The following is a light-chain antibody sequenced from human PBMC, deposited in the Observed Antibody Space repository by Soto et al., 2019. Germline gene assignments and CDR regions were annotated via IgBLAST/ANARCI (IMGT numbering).Light chain of an antibody. CDR2: GVT. CDR3: SSYAGSNNYV. CDR1: SSDVGAYTY. J-gene: IGLJ1*01. Sequence: QSVLTQPPSASGSPGQSVTISCTGTSSDVGAYTYVSWYQQHPGKAPKLMIYGVTERPSGVPDRFSGSKSGNTASLTVSGLQTEDGAYYYCSSYAGSNNYVFGTGTKLTVL. V-gene: IGLV2-8*01.